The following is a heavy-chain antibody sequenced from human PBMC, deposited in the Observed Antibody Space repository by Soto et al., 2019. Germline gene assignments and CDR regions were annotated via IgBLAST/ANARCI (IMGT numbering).Heavy chain of an antibody. Sequence: QVQLVESGGGVVQPGRSLRLSCAASGFTFSSYGMHWVRQAPGKGLEWVAVISYDGSNKYYADSVRGRFTISRDNSKNTLYLQMNSLSAEDTAVYYCAKDGIAAAGANWFDPWGQGTLVTVSS. CDR1: GFTFSSYG. D-gene: IGHD6-13*01. V-gene: IGHV3-30*18. CDR2: ISYDGSNK. J-gene: IGHJ5*02. CDR3: AKDGIAAAGANWFDP.